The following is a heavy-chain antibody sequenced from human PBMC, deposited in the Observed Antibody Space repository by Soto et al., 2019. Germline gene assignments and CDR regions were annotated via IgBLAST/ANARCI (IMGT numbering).Heavy chain of an antibody. CDR3: AKGVKGIAAAGMGLDYFDY. CDR1: GFTFSSYA. D-gene: IGHD6-13*01. CDR2: ISGSGGST. V-gene: IGHV3-23*01. Sequence: GGSLRLSCAASGFTFSSYAMSWVRQAPGKGLEWVSAISGSGGSTYYADSVKGRFTISRDNSKNTLYLQMNSLRAEDTAVYYCAKGVKGIAAAGMGLDYFDYWGQGTLVTVSS. J-gene: IGHJ4*02.